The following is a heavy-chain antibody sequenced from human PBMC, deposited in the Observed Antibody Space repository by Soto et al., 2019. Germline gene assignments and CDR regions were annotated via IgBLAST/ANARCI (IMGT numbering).Heavy chain of an antibody. J-gene: IGHJ1*01. CDR2: ISHDGNNK. D-gene: IGHD2-8*01. V-gene: IGHV3-30-3*01. Sequence: PGGSLRLSCAASGFTFNRHPLHWVRQAPGKGLEWVAVISHDGNNKYYADSVKGRFTISRDNSMNMLYLQMHGLRTEDTAIFYCARASGHIYATLHGPFDLWAQRALVTVSS. CDR3: ARASGHIYATLHGPFDL. CDR1: GFTFNRHP.